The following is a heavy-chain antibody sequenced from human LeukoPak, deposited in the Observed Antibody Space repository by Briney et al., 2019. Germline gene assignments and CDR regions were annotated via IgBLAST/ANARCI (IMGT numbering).Heavy chain of an antibody. Sequence: PSETLSLTCTVSGGSISSSSYYWSWIRQPPGKGLEWIGYIYYSGSTNYNPSLKSRVTISVDTSKNQFSLKLSSVTAADTAVYYCAREGEGDCSSTSCYTRWFDPWGQGTLVTVSS. CDR2: IYYSGST. CDR3: AREGEGDCSSTSCYTRWFDP. J-gene: IGHJ5*02. D-gene: IGHD2-2*02. CDR1: GGSISSSSYY. V-gene: IGHV4-61*01.